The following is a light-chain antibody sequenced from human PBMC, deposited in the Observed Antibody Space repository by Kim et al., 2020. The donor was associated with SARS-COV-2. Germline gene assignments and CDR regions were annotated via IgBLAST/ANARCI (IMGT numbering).Light chain of an antibody. CDR1: SSNIRGXT. CDR2: SXN. V-gene: IGLV1-44*01. J-gene: IGLJ2*01. CDR3: AAWDDSLNGVV. Sequence: RVTLSCSXSSSNIRGXTVNWYQQXPXTAPKLLIYSXNQRPSGVPDRFSGSKSGTSASLAISGLQSEDXADYYCAAWDDSLNGVVFGGGTQLTVL.